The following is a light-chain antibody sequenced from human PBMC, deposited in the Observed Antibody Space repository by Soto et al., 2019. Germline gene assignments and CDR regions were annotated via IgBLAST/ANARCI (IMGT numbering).Light chain of an antibody. CDR1: SSNIGNNY. CDR3: GTWDSSLSAVV. J-gene: IGLJ2*01. V-gene: IGLV1-51*02. Sequence: QSVLTQPPSVSAAPGQTVTISCSGSSSNIGNNYVSWYQQLPGTASKLLIYENNKRPSGIPDRFSGSKSGTSATLGITGLQTGDEADYYCGTWDSSLSAVVFGGGTKLTVL. CDR2: ENN.